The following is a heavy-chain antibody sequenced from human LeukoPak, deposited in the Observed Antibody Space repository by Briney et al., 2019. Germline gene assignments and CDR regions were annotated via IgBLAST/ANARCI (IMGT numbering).Heavy chain of an antibody. D-gene: IGHD3-22*01. V-gene: IGHV3-23*01. CDR1: GFTFSSYG. J-gene: IGHJ4*02. CDR2: ISGGGDRT. CDR3: AKHYYDSSGSSLDY. Sequence: GGSLRLSCAASGFTFSSYGMRWVGQAPGKGLEWVSSISGGGDRTYDADSVKGRFTVSRDNSKNTLYLQMNSLRAEDTAVYYCAKHYYDSSGSSLDYWGQGTLVTVSS.